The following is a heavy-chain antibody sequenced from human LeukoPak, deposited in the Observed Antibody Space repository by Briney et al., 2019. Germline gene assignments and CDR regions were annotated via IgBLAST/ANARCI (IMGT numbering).Heavy chain of an antibody. J-gene: IGHJ4*02. Sequence: PGGSLRLSCAASGFTFSSYAMSWVRQAPGKGLEWVSAISGSGGSTYYADSVKGRFTISRDNSKNTLYLQMNSLRAEDTAVYYCAKARTAETYYDFWSGYGDWGQGTLVTVSS. D-gene: IGHD3-3*01. CDR1: GFTFSSYA. V-gene: IGHV3-23*01. CDR3: AKARTAETYYDFWSGYGD. CDR2: ISGSGGST.